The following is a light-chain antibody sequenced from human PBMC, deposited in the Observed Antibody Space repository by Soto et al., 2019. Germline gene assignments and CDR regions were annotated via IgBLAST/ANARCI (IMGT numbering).Light chain of an antibody. Sequence: EIVVTPSPATLSLSPGERATLACMASQSVSTYLAWYQQKPGQAPRLLSYDASNRSTGIPARFSGSGSGTDFTLTISSLEPEDFAVYYCQQRSNWPPIFTFGPGTKVDIK. CDR1: QSVSTY. V-gene: IGKV3-11*01. CDR2: DAS. CDR3: QQRSNWPPIFT. J-gene: IGKJ3*01.